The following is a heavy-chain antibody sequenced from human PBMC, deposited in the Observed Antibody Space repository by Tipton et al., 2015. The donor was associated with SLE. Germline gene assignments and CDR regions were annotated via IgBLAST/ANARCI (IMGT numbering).Heavy chain of an antibody. CDR2: IYYSGDT. J-gene: IGHJ3*02. CDR3: ARAVMKRIAMRVPSRAFDI. D-gene: IGHD2-21*01. Sequence: LRLSCTVSGDSITTHYWSWIRQPPGKGLEWVGSIYYSGDTNYNPSLKSRVTVSIESSRNQFSLRVTSVTAADTGVYFCARAVMKRIAMRVPSRAFDIWGQGTIVSVSS. V-gene: IGHV4-59*11. CDR1: GDSITTHY.